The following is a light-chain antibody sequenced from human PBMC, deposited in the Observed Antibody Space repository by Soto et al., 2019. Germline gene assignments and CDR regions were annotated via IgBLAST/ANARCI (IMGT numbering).Light chain of an antibody. V-gene: IGKV1-39*01. CDR3: QESYSTPYT. CDR1: QRITTY. CDR2: TAA. J-gene: IGKJ2*01. Sequence: IHMTQSPSSLSASVGDRVTITCRASQRITTYLNWYQQKPGKAPKLLISTAATLQGGVPSRFSSKGSGTESTLTTTTIQPEDFATCFCQESYSTPYTFGQGTKLEIK.